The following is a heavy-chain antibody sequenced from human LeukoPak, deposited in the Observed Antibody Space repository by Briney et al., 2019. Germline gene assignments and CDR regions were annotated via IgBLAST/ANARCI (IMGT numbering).Heavy chain of an antibody. J-gene: IGHJ3*02. CDR2: IYSGGST. CDR3: AKDLIMNIAAARISHAFDI. CDR1: GFTVSSNY. D-gene: IGHD6-13*01. V-gene: IGHV3-53*01. Sequence: GGSLRLSCAASGFTVSSNYMSWVRQAPGKGLEWVSGIYSGGSTYYADSVKGRFTISRDNSKNTLYLQMNSLRAEDTAVYHCAKDLIMNIAAARISHAFDIWGQGTMVTVSS.